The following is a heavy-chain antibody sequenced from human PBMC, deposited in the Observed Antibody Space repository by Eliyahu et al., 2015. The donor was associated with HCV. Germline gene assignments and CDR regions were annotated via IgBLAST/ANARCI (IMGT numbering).Heavy chain of an antibody. V-gene: IGHV1-2*02. CDR3: ARGRSGWGFDY. J-gene: IGHJ4*02. CDR1: GXTFTGYX. Sequence: QVQLVQSGXEVKXPGASVXVSXXASGXTFTGYXMHWVRQAPGQGLEWMGWINPNSGGTNSAQRFQGRVTMTRDTSISTASMELSSLGSDDTAVYYCARGRSGWGFDYWGQGTLVTVSS. D-gene: IGHD6-19*01. CDR2: INPNSGGT.